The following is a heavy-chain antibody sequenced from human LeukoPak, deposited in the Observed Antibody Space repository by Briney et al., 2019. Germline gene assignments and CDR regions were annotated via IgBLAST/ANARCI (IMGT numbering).Heavy chain of an antibody. D-gene: IGHD6-6*01. J-gene: IGHJ3*02. CDR2: ISTYSDNR. V-gene: IGHV1-3*04. Sequence: ASVKVSCKASGYTFTTYAIHWVRQAPGQRLEWMGWISTYSDNRRYSPKFQGTVTITTDTSASTAYMELSSLRSEDTAVYYCAGDRSSFSYAFDIWGQGTMVTVSS. CDR1: GYTFTTYA. CDR3: AGDRSSFSYAFDI.